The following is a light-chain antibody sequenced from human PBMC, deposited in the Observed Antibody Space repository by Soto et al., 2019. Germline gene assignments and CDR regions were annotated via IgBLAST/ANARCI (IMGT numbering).Light chain of an antibody. CDR2: KAS. Sequence: DIQMTQFPPTLSASIGDRVTITFRASQTISSSLAWYQQKPGKAPKLLIYKASTLETGVTSRFSGSGSGSEGTHTISSLQPDDFATHDCQEYDNYSPYTFGQGTRLEIK. J-gene: IGKJ2*01. V-gene: IGKV1-5*03. CDR1: QTISSS. CDR3: QEYDNYSPYT.